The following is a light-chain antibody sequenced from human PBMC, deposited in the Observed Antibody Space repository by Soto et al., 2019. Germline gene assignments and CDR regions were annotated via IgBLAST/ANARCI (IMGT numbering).Light chain of an antibody. CDR2: GAS. Sequence: DIQLTQSPSFLSASVGDRVTITCRASQGISSYLAWYQQRPGKAPKLLMYGASTMQSGVPSRFSGSASGTTFTLTINNMQPEYCATYYCHRLNNFPRTFEQATKVE. V-gene: IGKV1-9*01. CDR1: QGISSY. CDR3: HRLNNFPRT. J-gene: IGKJ1*01.